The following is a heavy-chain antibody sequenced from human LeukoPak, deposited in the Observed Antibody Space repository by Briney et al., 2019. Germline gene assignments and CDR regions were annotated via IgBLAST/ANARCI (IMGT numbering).Heavy chain of an antibody. J-gene: IGHJ4*02. Sequence: SETLSLTCAVSGGSISSSNWWSWVRQPPGKGLEWIGEIYHSGSTNYNPSLKSRVTISVDKSKNQFSLKLSSVTAADTAVYYCARGGHDYGDGSYFDYWGQGTLVTVSS. D-gene: IGHD4-17*01. CDR1: GGSISSSNW. V-gene: IGHV4-4*02. CDR2: IYHSGST. CDR3: ARGGHDYGDGSYFDY.